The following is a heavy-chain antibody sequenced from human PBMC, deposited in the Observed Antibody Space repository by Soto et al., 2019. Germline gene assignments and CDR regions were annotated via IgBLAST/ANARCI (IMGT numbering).Heavy chain of an antibody. Sequence: GGSLRLSCAASGFKFGYYAMTWVRQAPGKGLEWVGFIRNNGYGGTANYAASVKGRFTISIDDSKTIAYLQMNSLKTEDTAVYYCLRRSFGYFGPWGQGAVVTVS. J-gene: IGHJ5*02. CDR3: LRRSFGYFGP. D-gene: IGHD3-16*01. CDR1: GFKFGYYA. CDR2: IRNNGYGGTA. V-gene: IGHV3-49*04.